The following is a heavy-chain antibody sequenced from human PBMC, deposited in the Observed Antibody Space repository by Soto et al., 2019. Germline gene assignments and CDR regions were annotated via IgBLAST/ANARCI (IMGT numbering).Heavy chain of an antibody. V-gene: IGHV3-11*01. D-gene: IGHD6-6*01. J-gene: IGHJ6*03. CDR1: GFTFSDYY. CDR2: ISSSGSTI. CDR3: ARDFSSSGAPHMDG. Sequence: QVQLVESGGGLVKPGGSLRLSCAASGFTFSDYYMRWIRQDPGKGLEWVSYISSSGSTIYYADSVKGRFTISRDNANNSLYLQMNSLIAEDTAVYYCARDFSSSGAPHMDGWGKGTTVTVSS.